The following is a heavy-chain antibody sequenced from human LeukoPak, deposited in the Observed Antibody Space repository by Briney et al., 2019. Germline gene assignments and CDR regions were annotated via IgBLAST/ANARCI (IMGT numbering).Heavy chain of an antibody. J-gene: IGHJ3*02. Sequence: SVKVSCKASGGTFSSYAISWVRQAPGQGLEWMGRIIPIFGTANYAQKFQGRVTVTTDESTSTAYMELSSLRSEDTAVYYCARDPDYYDSSGYYLVDAFDIWGQGTMVTVSS. D-gene: IGHD3-22*01. CDR2: IIPIFGTA. CDR3: ARDPDYYDSSGYYLVDAFDI. CDR1: GGTFSSYA. V-gene: IGHV1-69*05.